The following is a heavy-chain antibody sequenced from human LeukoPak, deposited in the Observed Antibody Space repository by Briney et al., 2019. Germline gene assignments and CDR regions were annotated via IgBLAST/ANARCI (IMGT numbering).Heavy chain of an antibody. J-gene: IGHJ6*02. Sequence: PGGSLRLSCTASGFTFSTYGMSWVRQAFGKGLEWVGRIRSKANSYATAYAASVKGRFTISRDNSKNTLYLQMNSLRPEDTAVYYCAKRPDDYSYGMDVWGQGTTVTVSS. CDR3: AKRPDDYSYGMDV. CDR2: IRSKANSYAT. V-gene: IGHV3-73*01. CDR1: GFTFSTYG.